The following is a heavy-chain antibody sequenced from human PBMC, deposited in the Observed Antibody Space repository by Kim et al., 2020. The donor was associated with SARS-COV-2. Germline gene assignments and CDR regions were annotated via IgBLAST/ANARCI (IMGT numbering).Heavy chain of an antibody. CDR2: ISIRSDYI. CDR3: ARDGQLQGDDPFDI. D-gene: IGHD1-7*01. CDR1: GFTFSDHY. V-gene: IGHV3-11*06. Sequence: GGSLRLSCAASGFTFSDHYMHWIRQTPGKGLEWISYISIRSDYINYAGSVKGRFTISRDNAKNSLFLQMNSLRVEDSGVYYCARDGQLQGDDPFDIWGQGTAVTVSS. J-gene: IGHJ3*02.